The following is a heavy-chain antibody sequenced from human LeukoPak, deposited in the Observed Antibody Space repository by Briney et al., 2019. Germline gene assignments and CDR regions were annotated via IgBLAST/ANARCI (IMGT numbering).Heavy chain of an antibody. D-gene: IGHD3-10*01. Sequence: GGSLRLSCAASGFTFSSYAMSWVRQAPGKGLEWVSAISGSGGSTYYADSVKGRFTISRDNSKNTLYLQMNSLRAEDTAVYYCARSLRSSGSYYKDAFDIWGQGTMVTVSS. CDR2: ISGSGGST. CDR1: GFTFSSYA. J-gene: IGHJ3*02. V-gene: IGHV3-23*01. CDR3: ARSLRSSGSYYKDAFDI.